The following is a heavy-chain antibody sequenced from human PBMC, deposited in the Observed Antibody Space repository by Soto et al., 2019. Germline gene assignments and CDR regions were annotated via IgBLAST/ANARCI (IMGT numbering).Heavy chain of an antibody. J-gene: IGHJ5*02. CDR3: ARDWRGAEGFDP. V-gene: IGHV1-18*01. D-gene: IGHD3-3*01. Sequence: QVQLVQSGTEVKKPGASVKVSCKASGYTFSTYGFIWVRQAPRQGLEWMGWIGAYNGDTNYAQNFQGRVTMTTDTSTTTSYMKPRTLTSDDTAVYFCARDWRGAEGFDPWGQGTLVIVSS. CDR1: GYTFSTYG. CDR2: IGAYNGDT.